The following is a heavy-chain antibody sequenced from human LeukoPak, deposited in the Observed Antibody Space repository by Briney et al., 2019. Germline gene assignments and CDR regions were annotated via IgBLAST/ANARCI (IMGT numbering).Heavy chain of an antibody. CDR1: GGSISPYY. V-gene: IGHV4-59*01. CDR3: ARVGDWNDLVY. J-gene: IGHJ4*02. D-gene: IGHD1-1*01. Sequence: SETLSLTCTVSGGSISPYYWSWIRQTPGQGLEWIGYILYSGTTTNYNPSLKSRVTISVDTSKNQFSLKLSSVTAADTAVYYCARVGDWNDLVYWGQGTLVTVSS. CDR2: ILYSGTTT.